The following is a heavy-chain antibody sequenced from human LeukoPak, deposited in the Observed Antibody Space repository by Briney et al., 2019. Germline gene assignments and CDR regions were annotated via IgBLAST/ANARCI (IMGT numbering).Heavy chain of an antibody. CDR2: FDPEDGET. CDR3: ARVTVQQLAHNYYYYGMDV. CDR1: GYTLTELS. Sequence: ASVTVSCTVSGYTLTELSMHWVRQAPGKGLEWMGGFDPEDGETIYAQKFQGRVTMTEDTSTDTAYMELSSLRSEDTAVYYCARVTVQQLAHNYYYYGMDVWGQGTTVTVSS. J-gene: IGHJ6*02. V-gene: IGHV1-24*01. D-gene: IGHD6-13*01.